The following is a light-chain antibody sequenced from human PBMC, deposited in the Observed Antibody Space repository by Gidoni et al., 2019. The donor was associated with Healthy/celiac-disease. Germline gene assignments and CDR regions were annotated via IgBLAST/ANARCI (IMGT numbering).Light chain of an antibody. Sequence: SYELTQPPSVSVSPGQTASIPCSGDKLGDNYACWYQQKPGQSPVLVIYQDSKRPSGSPERFSGSNSGNTATLTISGTQAMDEADYYCQAWDSSTPWVFGTGTKVTVL. V-gene: IGLV3-1*01. CDR1: KLGDNY. CDR3: QAWDSSTPWV. J-gene: IGLJ1*01. CDR2: QDS.